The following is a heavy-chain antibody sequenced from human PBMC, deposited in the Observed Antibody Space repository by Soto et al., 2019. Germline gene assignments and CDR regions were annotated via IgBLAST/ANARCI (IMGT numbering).Heavy chain of an antibody. V-gene: IGHV3-30-3*01. CDR3: AIPTLVWYGSSGYRPFDH. Sequence: GGSLRLSCAASGFTFGSYALHWVRQAPGKGLEWVAVISYDGSNKYYADSVKGRFTISRDDSQNALYLQMNSLRTEDTAVYHCAIPTLVWYGSSGYRPFDHWGQGTLVTVSS. CDR1: GFTFGSYA. J-gene: IGHJ4*02. D-gene: IGHD3-22*01. CDR2: ISYDGSNK.